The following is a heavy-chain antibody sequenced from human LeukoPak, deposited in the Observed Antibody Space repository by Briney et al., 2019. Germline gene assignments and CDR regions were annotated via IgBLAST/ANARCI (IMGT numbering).Heavy chain of an antibody. J-gene: IGHJ4*02. D-gene: IGHD6-13*01. CDR1: GFTFSSYG. CDR3: AREVRAAAGDFDY. Sequence: GGSLRLSCAASGFTFSSYGMHWVRQAPGKGLEWVSFIKYDGTNKYYADSVKGRFTISRDNAKNSLYLQMNSLRAEDTAVYYCAREVRAAAGDFDYWGQGTLVTVSS. CDR2: IKYDGTNK. V-gene: IGHV3-30*02.